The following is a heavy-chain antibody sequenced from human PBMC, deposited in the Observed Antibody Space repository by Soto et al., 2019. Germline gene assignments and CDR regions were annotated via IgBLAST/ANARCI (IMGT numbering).Heavy chain of an antibody. D-gene: IGHD3-3*01. V-gene: IGHV5-10-1*01. Sequence: PGESLKISCKGSGYSFTSYWISWVRQIPWKGLEWMGRIDPSDSYTNYSPSFQGHVTISADKSISTAYLQWSSLKASDTAMYYCAIQGRITIFGVVIPDTYYYGMDVWDQGTTVTVSS. CDR2: IDPSDSYT. CDR3: AIQGRITIFGVVIPDTYYYGMDV. CDR1: GYSFTSYW. J-gene: IGHJ6*02.